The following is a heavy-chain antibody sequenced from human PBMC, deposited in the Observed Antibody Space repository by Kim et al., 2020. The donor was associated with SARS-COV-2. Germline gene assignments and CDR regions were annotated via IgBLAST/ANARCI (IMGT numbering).Heavy chain of an antibody. CDR2: IDPSDELT. Sequence: GESLKISCQASGYSFSNSWIFWVRQMPGKGLEWMGRIDPSDELTEYSPSFQGYVTISVDKSTKTASLQWTSLKASDSGMYYCARGGEHPSYSSSWHFD. D-gene: IGHD6-13*01. V-gene: IGHV5-10-1*01. J-gene: IGHJ4*01. CDR3: ARGGEHPSYSSSWHFD. CDR1: GYSFSNSW.